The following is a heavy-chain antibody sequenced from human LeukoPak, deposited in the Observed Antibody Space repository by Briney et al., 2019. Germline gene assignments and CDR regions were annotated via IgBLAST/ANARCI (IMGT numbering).Heavy chain of an antibody. CDR2: IYSGGST. V-gene: IGHV3-66*01. CDR3: AREGSRSSGYNFDY. CDR1: GFTVSSNY. Sequence: GGSMRLSCAAAGFTVSSNYMSWVRQAPGKWLEWVADIYSGGSTYYAGSAKGRFAISRDNSKTTAFLHMNSLRSNDTPVYNCAREGSRSSGYNFDYWGQGTPVTVSS. D-gene: IGHD3-22*01. J-gene: IGHJ4*02.